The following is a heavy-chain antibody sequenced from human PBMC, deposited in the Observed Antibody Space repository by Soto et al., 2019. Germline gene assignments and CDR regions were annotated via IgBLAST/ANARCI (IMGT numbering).Heavy chain of an antibody. V-gene: IGHV1-69*13. CDR1: GGTFSSYA. CDR2: IIPIFGTA. CDR3: AVATVVVPAAHIGPYGMDV. J-gene: IGHJ6*02. D-gene: IGHD2-2*01. Sequence: VKVSCKASGGTFSSYAISWVRQAPGQGLEWMGGIIPIFGTANYAQKFQGRVTITADESTSTAYMELSSLRSEDTAVYYCAVATVVVPAAHIGPYGMDVWGQGTTVTVSS.